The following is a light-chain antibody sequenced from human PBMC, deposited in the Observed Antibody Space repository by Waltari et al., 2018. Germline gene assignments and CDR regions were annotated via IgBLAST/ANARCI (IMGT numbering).Light chain of an antibody. CDR3: QQYSSYSGT. CDR2: KAS. J-gene: IGKJ1*01. V-gene: IGKV1-5*03. CDR1: QSISSW. Sequence: DIQMTQSPSTLSASVGDRVPITCRASQSISSWLAWYQQKPGKAPKLLIYKASSLESGVPSRFSGSGSGTEFTLTISSLQPDDFATYYCQQYSSYSGTFGQGTKVEIK.